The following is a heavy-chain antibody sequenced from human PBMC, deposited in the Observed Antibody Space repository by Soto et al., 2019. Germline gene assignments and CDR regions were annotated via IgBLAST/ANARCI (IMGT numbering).Heavy chain of an antibody. CDR1: GYTFTRYG. Sequence: QGQLVQSGAEVKKPGASVKVSCKASGYTFTRYGISWVRQAPGQGLEWMGWISGYNGDTNYAQKLQGRVTMTIDTSTSTAYMELRRLTSDDTAVYYCANNGQRPYYYYGMDVWGQGTTVTVSS. CDR3: ANNGQRPYYYYGMDV. D-gene: IGHD1-1*01. V-gene: IGHV1-18*01. J-gene: IGHJ6*02. CDR2: ISGYNGDT.